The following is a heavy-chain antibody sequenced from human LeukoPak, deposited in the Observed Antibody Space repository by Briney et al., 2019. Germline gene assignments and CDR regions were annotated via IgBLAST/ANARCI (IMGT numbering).Heavy chain of an antibody. CDR3: ARGGYNYEGCFDY. Sequence: SVTVSCTASGGTFSIYAISWVRQAPGQGLEWMGGIIPIFGTANYAQKFQGRVTITADESTSTAYMELSSLRSEDTAVYYCARGGYNYEGCFDYWGHATLVTVSS. V-gene: IGHV1-69*13. CDR2: IIPIFGTA. J-gene: IGHJ4*01. CDR1: GGTFSIYA. D-gene: IGHD5-24*01.